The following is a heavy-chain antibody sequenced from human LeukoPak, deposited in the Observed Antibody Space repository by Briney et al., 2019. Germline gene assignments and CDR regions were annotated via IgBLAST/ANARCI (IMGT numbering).Heavy chain of an antibody. CDR2: ISGSGGST. D-gene: IGHD1-26*01. CDR1: GFTFTNYA. CDR3: ASARGGSCWDYFDY. Sequence: GGSLRLSCAASGFTFTNYAMAWVRQAPGKGLEWVSAISGSGGSTYYADSVKGRFTISRDNSKNTLYLQMNSLRAEDTAVYYCASARGGSCWDYFDYWGQGTLVTVPS. V-gene: IGHV3-23*01. J-gene: IGHJ4*02.